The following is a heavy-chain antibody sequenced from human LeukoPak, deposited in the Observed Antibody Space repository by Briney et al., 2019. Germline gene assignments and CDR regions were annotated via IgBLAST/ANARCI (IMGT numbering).Heavy chain of an antibody. Sequence: SETLSLTCTVSGGSTSSGDYYWSWIRQPPGKGLEWIGYIYYSGSTYYNPSLKSRVTISVDTSKNQFSLKLSSVTAADTAVYYCARGAGDTAMLEDYWGQGTLVTVSS. V-gene: IGHV4-30-4*08. CDR1: GGSTSSGDYY. J-gene: IGHJ4*02. D-gene: IGHD5-18*01. CDR2: IYYSGST. CDR3: ARGAGDTAMLEDY.